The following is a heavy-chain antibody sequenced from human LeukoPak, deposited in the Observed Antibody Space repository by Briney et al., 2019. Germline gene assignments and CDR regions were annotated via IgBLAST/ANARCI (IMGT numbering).Heavy chain of an antibody. CDR3: ASHYDFWSGYYFDY. Sequence: ASVKVSCRASETFSSHAITRVRQAPGQGLEWMGGIIPIFGTANYAQKFQGRVTITTDESTSTAYMELSSLRSEDTAVYYCASHYDFWSGYYFDYWGQGTLVTVSS. D-gene: IGHD3-3*01. J-gene: IGHJ4*02. CDR2: IIPIFGTA. CDR1: ETFSSHA. V-gene: IGHV1-69*05.